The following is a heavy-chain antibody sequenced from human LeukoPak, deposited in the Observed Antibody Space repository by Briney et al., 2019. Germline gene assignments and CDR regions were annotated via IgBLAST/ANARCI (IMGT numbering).Heavy chain of an antibody. J-gene: IGHJ4*02. CDR1: GCTFTSYA. Sequence: ASVKVSCKASGCTFTSYAMNWARQAPGQGLEWMGWINTNTGNPMYAQGFTGRFVFSLDTSVNTAYLQISSLKAEDTAVYYCARDGANTFGGVIVTQNFDYWGQGTLVTVSS. CDR2: INTNTGNP. CDR3: ARDGANTFGGVIVTQNFDY. D-gene: IGHD3-16*02. V-gene: IGHV7-4-1*02.